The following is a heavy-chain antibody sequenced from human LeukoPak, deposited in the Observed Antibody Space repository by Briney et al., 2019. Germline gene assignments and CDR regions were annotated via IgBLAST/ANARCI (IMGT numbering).Heavy chain of an antibody. CDR1: GFTFSSYS. D-gene: IGHD1-26*01. CDR2: ISSSNSYI. V-gene: IGHV3-21*01. J-gene: IGHJ4*02. Sequence: GGSLRLSCAASGFTFSSYSMNWVRQAPRKGLEWVSSISSSNSYIYYADSVKGRFTISRDNAKNSLYLQMNSLRAEDTAVYYCARDLTVGATVRYFDYWGQGTLVTVSS. CDR3: ARDLTVGATVRYFDY.